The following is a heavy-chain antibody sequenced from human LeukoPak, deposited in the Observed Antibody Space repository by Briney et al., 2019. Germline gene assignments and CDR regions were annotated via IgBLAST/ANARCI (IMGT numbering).Heavy chain of an antibody. CDR1: GGSISSYY. J-gene: IGHJ3*02. V-gene: IGHV4-59*01. D-gene: IGHD3-22*01. CDR2: IYYSGST. CDR3: ARENYYDSSGYYYEARAFDI. Sequence: SETLSLTSTVSGGSISSYYWSWIRQPPGKGLEWIGYIYYSGSTNYNPSLKSRVTISVDTSKNQFSLKLSSVTAADTAVYYCARENYYDSSGYYYEARAFDIWGQGTMVTVSS.